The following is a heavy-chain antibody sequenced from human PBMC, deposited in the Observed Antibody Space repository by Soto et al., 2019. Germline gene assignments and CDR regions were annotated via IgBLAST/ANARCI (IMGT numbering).Heavy chain of an antibody. Sequence: QVQLVESGGGLVKPGGSLRLSCAASGFTFSDYYMSWIRQAPGKGLEWVSYISSSGSTIYYAVSVKGRFTISRDNAKNSLHLQMNSLRAEDTAVYYCARQPMDYYDLVYYFDYWGQGTLVTVSS. CDR1: GFTFSDYY. CDR2: ISSSGSTI. V-gene: IGHV3-11*01. D-gene: IGHD3-22*01. CDR3: ARQPMDYYDLVYYFDY. J-gene: IGHJ4*02.